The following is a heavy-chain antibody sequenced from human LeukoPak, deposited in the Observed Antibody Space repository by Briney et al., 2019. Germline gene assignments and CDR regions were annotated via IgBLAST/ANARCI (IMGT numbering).Heavy chain of an antibody. V-gene: IGHV3-13*01. CDR1: GFTFSDYD. J-gene: IGHJ4*02. CDR3: ARVAKERVGGVYYFDY. Sequence: GGSLRLSCAAAGFTFSDYDMHWVRQATGKGLEWVSAIGTTGDTYYTGSVKGRFTISRENAKNSLYLQMNSLRAGDTAVYYCARVAKERVGGVYYFDYWGQGTLVTVSS. CDR2: IGTTGDT. D-gene: IGHD1-1*01.